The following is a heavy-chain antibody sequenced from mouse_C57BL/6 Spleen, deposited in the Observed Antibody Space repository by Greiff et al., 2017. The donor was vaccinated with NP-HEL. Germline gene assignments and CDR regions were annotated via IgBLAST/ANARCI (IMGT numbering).Heavy chain of an antibody. J-gene: IGHJ4*01. CDR3: ARFYYYGNYAMDY. CDR1: GYAFSSYW. CDR2: IYPGDGDT. D-gene: IGHD1-1*01. V-gene: IGHV1-80*01. Sequence: QVQLKQSGAELVKPGASVKISCKASGYAFSSYWMNWVKQRPGKGLEWIGQIYPGDGDTKYNGKFKGKATLTADTSSSTAYMQLISLTSEDSAVDFCARFYYYGNYAMDYWGQGTSVTVSS.